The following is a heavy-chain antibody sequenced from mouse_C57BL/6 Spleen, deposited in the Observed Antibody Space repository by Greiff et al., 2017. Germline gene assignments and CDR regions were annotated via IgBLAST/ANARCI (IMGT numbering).Heavy chain of an antibody. D-gene: IGHD1-1*01. CDR2: FYPGSGSI. CDR3: ARHAIYYYGSSYDYAMDY. Sequence: LQQSGAELVKPGASVKLSCKASGYTFTEYTIHWVKQRSGQGLEWIGWFYPGSGSIKYNEKFKDKATLTADKSSSTVYMELSRLTSEDSAVYFCARHAIYYYGSSYDYAMDYWGQGTSVTVSS. V-gene: IGHV1-62-2*01. CDR1: GYTFTEYT. J-gene: IGHJ4*01.